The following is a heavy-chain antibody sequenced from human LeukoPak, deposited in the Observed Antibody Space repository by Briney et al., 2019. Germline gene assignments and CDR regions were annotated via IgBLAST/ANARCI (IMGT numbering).Heavy chain of an antibody. CDR1: GFTFSSYW. CDR3: ERDNRWNYPDY. D-gene: IGHD1-7*01. V-gene: IGHV3-74*01. Sequence: GGSLRLSCAASGFTFSSYWMHWVRQPPGKGLVWVSRISGDGTTTRYANSVKGRFTISRDNAKSTLFLQMSSLRAEDTAVYYCERDNRWNYPDYWGQGTLVTVSS. CDR2: ISGDGTTT. J-gene: IGHJ4*02.